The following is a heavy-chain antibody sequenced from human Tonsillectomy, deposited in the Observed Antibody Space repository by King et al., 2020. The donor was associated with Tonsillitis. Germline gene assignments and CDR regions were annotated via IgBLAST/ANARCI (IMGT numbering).Heavy chain of an antibody. J-gene: IGHJ4*02. V-gene: IGHV4-39*02. D-gene: IGHD1-26*01. CDR2: MYYSGTI. CDR3: ARDVSGSFDY. Sequence: LQLQESGPGVVKPSETLSLTCTVSGGSISTSDQYWSWMRQPPGKGLEWTGYMYYSGTISHNPSLKSRITISGGTSENRFSLKLSSVTAADTAVYFCARDVSGSFDYWGQGALVTVSS. CDR1: GGSISTSDQY.